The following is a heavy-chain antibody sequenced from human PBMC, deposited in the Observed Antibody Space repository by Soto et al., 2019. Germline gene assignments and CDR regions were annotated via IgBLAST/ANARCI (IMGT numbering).Heavy chain of an antibody. CDR1: GGSISSSNW. V-gene: IGHV4-4*02. CDR3: ASVRGGYYYAMDV. Sequence: QVQLQESGPGLVKPSGTLSLTCAVSGGSISSSNWWSWVRQPPGKGLEWIREIYHSGSTNYNPSRKSRVTISVDKSKNQFSLKLSSVTAADTAVYYCASVRGGYYYAMDVWGQGTTVTVSS. D-gene: IGHD3-10*02. J-gene: IGHJ6*02. CDR2: IYHSGST.